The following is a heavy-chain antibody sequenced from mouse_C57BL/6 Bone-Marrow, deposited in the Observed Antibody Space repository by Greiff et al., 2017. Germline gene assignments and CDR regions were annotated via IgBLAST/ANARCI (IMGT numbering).Heavy chain of an antibody. CDR1: GYTFTSHW. Sequence: VQLQQSGPELVRPGASVQISCKAPGYTFTSHWMQWVRQRPGQGLEWIGEIFPGRGSTYYNEKFKGKATLTVDTSSSTAYMQLSSLTSEDSAVYFCARSGFITTAYAMDYWGQGTSVTVSS. V-gene: IGHV1-56*01. CDR2: IFPGRGST. J-gene: IGHJ4*01. CDR3: ARSGFITTAYAMDY. D-gene: IGHD1-1*01.